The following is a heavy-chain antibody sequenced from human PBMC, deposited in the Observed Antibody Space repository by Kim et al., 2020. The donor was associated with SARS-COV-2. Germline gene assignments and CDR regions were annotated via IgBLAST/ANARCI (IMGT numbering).Heavy chain of an antibody. CDR2: IWYDGGNK. CDR3: ARDYAGYFKGLDV. J-gene: IGHJ6*02. CDR1: GFAMSSYG. Sequence: GGFLRLSCAASGFAMSSYGMHWVRQAPGKGLEWVSLIWYDGGNKYYADSVKGRFTISRDNSKNTLYLQMNSLRAEDTAVYYCARDYAGYFKGLDVWGQGT. V-gene: IGHV3-33*01. D-gene: IGHD3-9*01.